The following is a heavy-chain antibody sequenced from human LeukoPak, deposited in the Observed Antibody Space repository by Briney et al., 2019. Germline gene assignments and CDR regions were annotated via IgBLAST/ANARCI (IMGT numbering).Heavy chain of an antibody. CDR1: GFAFDTYA. CDR2: IWHDGSHK. Sequence: GGSLRLSCAASGFAFDTYAMHWVRQAPGKGLEWVALIWHDGSHKFYIDSVRGRFTISRDNSRNTVYLQMNGLRAEDTAVYYCAREIFGSGSYTDYWGQGTLVTVSS. V-gene: IGHV3-33*01. D-gene: IGHD3-10*01. J-gene: IGHJ4*02. CDR3: AREIFGSGSYTDY.